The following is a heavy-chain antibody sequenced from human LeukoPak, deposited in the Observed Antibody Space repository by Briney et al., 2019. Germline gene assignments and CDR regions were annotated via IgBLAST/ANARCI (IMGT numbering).Heavy chain of an antibody. J-gene: IGHJ3*02. CDR2: INPNSGGT. CDR3: ARAGRLYCSSTSCYNHDAFDI. D-gene: IGHD2-2*02. CDR1: GYTFTGYY. V-gene: IGHV1-2*02. Sequence: RASVKVSCKASGYTFTGYYMHWVRQAPGQGLEWTGWINPNSGGTNYAQKFQGRVTMTRDTSISTAYMELSRLRSDDTAVYYCARAGRLYCSSTSCYNHDAFDIWGQGTMVTVSS.